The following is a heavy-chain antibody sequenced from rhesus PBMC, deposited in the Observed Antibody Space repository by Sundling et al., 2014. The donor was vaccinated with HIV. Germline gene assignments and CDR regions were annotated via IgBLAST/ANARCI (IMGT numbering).Heavy chain of an antibody. J-gene: IGHJ6*01. V-gene: IGHV3-8*01. Sequence: DVQLVESGGGLVQPGGSLRLSCTGSGFTFSSYYMYWVRQAPGKGLEWVSGINTGGGSTWYTDSVKGRFTISKENAKNTLYLQMDSPRAEDTAVYYCAKGQYCSSTYCSSGNYYGLDSWGQGVVVTVSS. CDR3: AKGQYCSSTYCSSGNYYGLDS. D-gene: IGHD2-15*01. CDR2: INTGGGST. CDR1: GFTFSSYY.